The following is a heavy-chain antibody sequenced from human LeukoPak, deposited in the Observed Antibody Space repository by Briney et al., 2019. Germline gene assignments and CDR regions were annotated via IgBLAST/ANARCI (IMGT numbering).Heavy chain of an antibody. CDR1: GFTFSNYA. CDR3: AKTAEYYGSGNIDY. Sequence: QPGGSLRLSCAASGFTFSNYAMSWVRQAPGKGLEWVSSTNFSGGDSTYYADSVKGRFTISRDNSKNTLYLQMNSLRAEDTAIYYCAKTAEYYGSGNIDYWGQGTLVTVSS. V-gene: IGHV3-23*01. D-gene: IGHD3-10*01. J-gene: IGHJ4*02. CDR2: TNFSGGDST.